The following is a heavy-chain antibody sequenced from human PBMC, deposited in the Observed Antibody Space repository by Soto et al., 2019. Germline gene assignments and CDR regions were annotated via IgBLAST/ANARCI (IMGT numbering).Heavy chain of an antibody. Sequence: KTSETLSLTCTVSGGSISSSSYYWGWIRQPPGKGLEWIGSIYYSGSTYYNPSLKSRVTISVDTSKNQFSLKLSSVTAADTAVYYCARHDSELRFLEWLTFFVYWGQGTLVTVSS. D-gene: IGHD3-3*01. CDR2: IYYSGST. CDR1: GGSISSSSYY. V-gene: IGHV4-39*01. J-gene: IGHJ4*02. CDR3: ARHDSELRFLEWLTFFVY.